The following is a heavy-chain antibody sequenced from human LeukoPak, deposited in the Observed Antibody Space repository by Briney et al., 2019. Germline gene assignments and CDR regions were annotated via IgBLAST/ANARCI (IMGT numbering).Heavy chain of an antibody. V-gene: IGHV3-23*01. D-gene: IGHD6-13*01. CDR1: GFTFSIYT. Sequence: GGSLRLSCAASGFTFSIYTMNWVRQAPGKGLEWVSAISGSGGSTYYADSVKGRFTISRDNSKNTLYLQMNSLRAEDTAVYYCAKAAAAGNDYYYGMDVWGQGTTVTVSS. CDR2: ISGSGGST. J-gene: IGHJ6*02. CDR3: AKAAAAGNDYYYGMDV.